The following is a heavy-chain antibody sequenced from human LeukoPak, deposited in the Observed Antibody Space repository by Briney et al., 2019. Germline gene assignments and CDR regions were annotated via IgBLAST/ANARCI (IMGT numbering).Heavy chain of an antibody. CDR1: GFTFGDYA. CDR3: TTSVLRFLEWLYRY. V-gene: IGHV3-49*04. Sequence: GSLRLSCTASGFTFGDYAMSWVRQAPGKGLEWVGFIRSKAYGGTTEYAASVKGRFTISRDDSKSIAYLQMNSLKTEDTAVYYCTTSVLRFLEWLYRYWGQGTLVTVSS. D-gene: IGHD3-3*01. CDR2: IRSKAYGGTT. J-gene: IGHJ4*02.